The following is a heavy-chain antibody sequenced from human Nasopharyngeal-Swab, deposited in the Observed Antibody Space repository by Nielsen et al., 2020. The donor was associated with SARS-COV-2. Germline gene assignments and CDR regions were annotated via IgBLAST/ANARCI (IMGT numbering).Heavy chain of an antibody. V-gene: IGHV1-2*06. J-gene: IGHJ4*02. D-gene: IGHD6-19*01. CDR1: GYTFTAYY. Sequence: ASVKVSCKASGYTFTAYYMHWVRQAPGQEPEWMGRINPNSGGTNYAQKFQGRVSMTRDTSISTVYMELNRLTSDDSTVYYCARSHSSGWADFDYWGQGTLVTVSS. CDR3: ARSHSSGWADFDY. CDR2: INPNSGGT.